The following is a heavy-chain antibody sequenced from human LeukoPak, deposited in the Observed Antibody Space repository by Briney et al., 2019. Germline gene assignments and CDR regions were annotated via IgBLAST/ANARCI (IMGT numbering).Heavy chain of an antibody. D-gene: IGHD3-10*01. CDR3: ARNDIVRGVYDAFDI. CDR1: GFTFSSYW. J-gene: IGHJ3*02. Sequence: GGSLRLSCAASGFTFSSYWMSWVRQAPGKGLEWVANIKQDGSEKYYVDSVKGRFTISRDNAKNSLYLQMNSLRAEDTAVYYCARNDIVRGVYDAFDIWGQGTMVTVSS. V-gene: IGHV3-7*01. CDR2: IKQDGSEK.